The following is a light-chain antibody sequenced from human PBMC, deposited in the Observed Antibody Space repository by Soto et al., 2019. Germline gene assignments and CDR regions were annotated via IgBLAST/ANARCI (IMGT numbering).Light chain of an antibody. CDR1: QGISSY. V-gene: IGKV1-8*01. Sequence: AIRMTQSPSSFSASTGDRVTITCRASQGISSYLAGYQQKPGKAPKPLIYAASTLQNGVPSRFSGSGSGTDFTLTISCLQSEDYATYNCQQYYSYPPTFGQGTRLEIK. CDR2: AAS. CDR3: QQYYSYPPT. J-gene: IGKJ5*01.